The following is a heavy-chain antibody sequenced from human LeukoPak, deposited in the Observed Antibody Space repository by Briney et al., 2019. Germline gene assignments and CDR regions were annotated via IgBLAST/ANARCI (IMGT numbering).Heavy chain of an antibody. V-gene: IGHV1-2*02. CDR1: GYTFTGYY. J-gene: IGHJ4*02. CDR2: INPNSGGT. CDR3: ARVAAAAGFFDY. D-gene: IGHD6-13*01. Sequence: ASVKVSCKASGYTFTGYYMHWVRPAPGQGLEWMGWINPNSGGTNYAQKFQGRVTMTRDTSISTAYMELSRLRSDDTAVYYCARVAAAAGFFDYWGQGTLVTVSS.